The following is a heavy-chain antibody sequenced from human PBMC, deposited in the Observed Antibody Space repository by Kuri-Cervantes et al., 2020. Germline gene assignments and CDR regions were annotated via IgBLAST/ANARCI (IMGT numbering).Heavy chain of an antibody. CDR3: ARDRAEKVDPDYYYAMDV. V-gene: IGHV3-33*08. J-gene: IGHJ6*02. Sequence: GGSLRLSCAASGFTFSSYSMNWVRQAPGKGLEWVAVMWSDGEKKYYADSVKGRFIISRDNSKNTLDLEMDSLRAEDTAVYYCARDRAEKVDPDYYYAMDVWGQGTTVTVSS. CDR1: GFTFSSYS. D-gene: IGHD5-12*01. CDR2: MWSDGEKK.